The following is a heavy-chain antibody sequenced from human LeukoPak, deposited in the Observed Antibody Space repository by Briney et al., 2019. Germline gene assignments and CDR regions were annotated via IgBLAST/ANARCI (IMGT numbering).Heavy chain of an antibody. Sequence: GGSLRLSCAGSGFSFSSYAMHWVRQAPGKGLEWVAVISYDGSNKYYADSVKGRFTISRDNSKNTLYLQMNSLRAEDTAVYYCAKDLDYYDSSGYSPPSFDYWGQGTLVTVSS. V-gene: IGHV3-30-3*02. CDR2: ISYDGSNK. CDR3: AKDLDYYDSSGYSPPSFDY. J-gene: IGHJ4*02. D-gene: IGHD3-22*01. CDR1: GFSFSSYA.